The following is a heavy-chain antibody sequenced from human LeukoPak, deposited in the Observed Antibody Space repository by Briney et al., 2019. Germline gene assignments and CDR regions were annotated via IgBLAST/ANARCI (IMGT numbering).Heavy chain of an antibody. J-gene: IGHJ4*02. CDR2: INPSGST. V-gene: IGHV4-34*01. Sequence: PSETLSLTCAGYGGSFSGYYWSWIRQPPGKGLECIGDINPSGSTKYNPSLRNRVTISVDTSKNHFSLKLSSVTAADTALYYCARHDSSGWYVDYWGQGTLVTVSS. CDR1: GGSFSGYY. D-gene: IGHD6-19*01. CDR3: ARHDSSGWYVDY.